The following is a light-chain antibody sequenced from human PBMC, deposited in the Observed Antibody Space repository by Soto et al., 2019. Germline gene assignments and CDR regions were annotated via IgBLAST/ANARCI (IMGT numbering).Light chain of an antibody. CDR1: QSVSNNY. Sequence: MVLPQSPGTLSLSPGERATLSCRASQSVSNNYLAWYQQKPGQAPRLLIDGASSRATGIPDRFSGSGSGTDFTLTISRLEPGDFAVYYCQQYVNSPPGTFGQGTKVEIK. CDR3: QQYVNSPPGT. J-gene: IGKJ1*01. V-gene: IGKV3-20*01. CDR2: GAS.